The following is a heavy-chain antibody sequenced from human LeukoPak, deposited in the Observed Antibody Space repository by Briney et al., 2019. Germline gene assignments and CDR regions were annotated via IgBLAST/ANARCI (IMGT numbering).Heavy chain of an antibody. CDR3: ASASSAWPYYFNY. J-gene: IGHJ4*02. CDR1: GFTFTSYG. D-gene: IGHD1-26*01. V-gene: IGHV4-34*01. Sequence: GSLRLSCAASGFTFTSYGMHWVRQAPGKGLEWIGEINHSGSTNYNPSLKSRVTISVDTSKNQFSLKLSSVTAADTAVYYCASASSAWPYYFNYWGQGSLVAVSS. CDR2: INHSGST.